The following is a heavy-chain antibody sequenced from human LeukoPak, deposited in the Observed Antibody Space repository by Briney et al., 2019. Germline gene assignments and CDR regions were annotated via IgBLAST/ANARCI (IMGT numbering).Heavy chain of an antibody. CDR3: AKSFPLPARLGYCSGGSCPFDY. D-gene: IGHD2-15*01. CDR1: GFTFSSYA. Sequence: GGSLRLSCAASGFTFSSYAMSWVRQAPGKGLEWVSAISGSGGSTYYADSVKGRFTISRDNSKNTLYLQMNSLRAEDTAVYYCAKSFPLPARLGYCSGGSCPFDYWGQGTLVTVSS. CDR2: ISGSGGST. V-gene: IGHV3-23*01. J-gene: IGHJ4*02.